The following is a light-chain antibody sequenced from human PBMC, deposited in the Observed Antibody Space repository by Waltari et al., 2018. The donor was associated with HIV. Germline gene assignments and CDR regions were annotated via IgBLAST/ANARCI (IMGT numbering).Light chain of an antibody. CDR1: QNRLYTSDNNNY. Sequence: DVVVTQSPRSLALSVGERATLNCKASQNRLYTSDNNNYLSWYQQKPGRRPTLPFYLASSRSSAVPYRFTGSGSATDFTHTICSLQAKNVAVYCCEPLHSLPYPFGPGTKLNIK. CDR3: EPLHSLPYP. CDR2: LAS. J-gene: IGKJ2*01. V-gene: IGKV4-1*01.